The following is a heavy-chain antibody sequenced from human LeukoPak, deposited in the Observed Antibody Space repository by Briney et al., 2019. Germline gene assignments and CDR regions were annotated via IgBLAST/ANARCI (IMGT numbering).Heavy chain of an antibody. Sequence: SETLSLTCSVSGGSISSNSYYWGWIRQPPGKGLEWIASIYYSGSTYYNPSLKSRVIMSVDTSKNQFSLKLSSVTAADTALYYCARHNYYNFWNALNWFDPWGQGTPVTVSS. CDR3: ARHNYYNFWNALNWFDP. V-gene: IGHV4-39*01. J-gene: IGHJ5*02. CDR2: IYYSGST. D-gene: IGHD3-3*01. CDR1: GGSISSNSYY.